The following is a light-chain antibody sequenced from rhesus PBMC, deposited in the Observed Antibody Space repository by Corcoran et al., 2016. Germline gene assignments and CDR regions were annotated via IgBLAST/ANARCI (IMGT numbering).Light chain of an antibody. CDR3: LQYNSDPRT. CDR1: QGISDY. V-gene: IGKV1-36*01. Sequence: DIQMTQSPSSLSASLGDRVTITCRASQGISDYLSWYQQKPGKAPKRLIYAASSLESGAPSRFSGSGCGTEFPLTISSLQPEDFAAYYCLQYNSDPRTFGQGTKVEIK. CDR2: AAS. J-gene: IGKJ1*01.